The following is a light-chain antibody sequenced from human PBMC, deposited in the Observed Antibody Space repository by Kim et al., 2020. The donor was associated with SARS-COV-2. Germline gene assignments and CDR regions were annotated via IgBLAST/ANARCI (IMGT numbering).Light chain of an antibody. CDR1: QSIDRY. CDR3: QQTHSSPWT. CDR2: GAS. J-gene: IGKJ1*01. V-gene: IGKV1-39*01. Sequence: DIHMTQSPSSLSASVGDRVTITCRASQSIDRYLNWYQQKPGKAPKLLIYGASSLQSGVPSRFSGGGSETDFTLTITSLQPEDFATYHCQQTHSSPWTFGQGTKVDIK.